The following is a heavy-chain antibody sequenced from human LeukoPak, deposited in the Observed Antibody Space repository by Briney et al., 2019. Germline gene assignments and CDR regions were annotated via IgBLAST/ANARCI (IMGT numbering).Heavy chain of an antibody. V-gene: IGHV4-30-2*01. Sequence: SETLSLTCAVSGGSISSGGYSWSWIRQPPGKGLEWIGYIYQNGNTYYHPSLKSRVAISVDRSKNQFSLNLSSVTAADTAVYYCGRGGIAAAASGIDYWGQGTLVAVSS. CDR3: GRGGIAAAASGIDY. CDR2: IYQNGNT. D-gene: IGHD6-13*01. J-gene: IGHJ4*02. CDR1: GGSISSGGYS.